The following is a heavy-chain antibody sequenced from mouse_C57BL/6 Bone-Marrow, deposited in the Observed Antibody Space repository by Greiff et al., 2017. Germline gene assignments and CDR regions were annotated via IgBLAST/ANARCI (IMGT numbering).Heavy chain of an antibody. Sequence: EVMLVESGGDLVKPGGSLKLSCAASGFTFSSYGMSWVRQTPDKRLEWVATISSGGSYTYYPDSVKGRFTISRDNAKNTLYLQMSSLKSEDTAMYYCASLANSWFAYWGQGTLVTVSA. J-gene: IGHJ3*01. CDR3: ASLANSWFAY. D-gene: IGHD1-1*01. V-gene: IGHV5-6*01. CDR2: ISSGGSYT. CDR1: GFTFSSYG.